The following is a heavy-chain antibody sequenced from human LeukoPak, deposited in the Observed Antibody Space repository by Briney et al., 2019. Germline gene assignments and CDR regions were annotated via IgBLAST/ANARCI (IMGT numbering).Heavy chain of an antibody. Sequence: SETLSLTCTVSGGSISSSSYYWDWIRQPPGKGLEWIGSIYYSGTTDYNPSLKSRVTISVDTSKNQFSLKLNSVTAADTAVYYCARTRGYSYGVWDYWGQGTLVTVSS. CDR2: IYYSGTT. CDR1: GGSISSSSYY. D-gene: IGHD5-18*01. J-gene: IGHJ4*02. CDR3: ARTRGYSYGVWDY. V-gene: IGHV4-39*07.